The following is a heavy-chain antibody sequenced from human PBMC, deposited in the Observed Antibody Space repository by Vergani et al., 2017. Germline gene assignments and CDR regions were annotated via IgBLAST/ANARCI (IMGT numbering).Heavy chain of an antibody. CDR2: ISGSGVSA. D-gene: IGHD3-10*01. CDR1: GFALNRHA. CDR3: AXQYFVSGNYLFDY. Sequence: EVQLVESGGVVVQPGGSLGLSCVVSGFALNRHAMYWVRQAPGKGLEWVVGISGSGVSAYYTDSVKGRFTISRDNSKNMLFLQMNNLRTEDTAIYYCAXQYFVSGNYLFDYWGQGTLVTVSS. J-gene: IGHJ4*02. V-gene: IGHV3-23*04.